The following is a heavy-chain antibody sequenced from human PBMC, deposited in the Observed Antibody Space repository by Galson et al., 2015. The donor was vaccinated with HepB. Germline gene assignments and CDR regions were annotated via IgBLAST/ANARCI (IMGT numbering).Heavy chain of an antibody. CDR1: GYSFTSYW. CDR3: ARRYDSSGSPGDWYFDL. Sequence: QSGAEVKKPGESLKISCKGSGYSFTSYWIGWVRQMPGKGLEWMGIIYPGDSDTRYSPSFQGQVTISADKSISTAYLQWSSLKASDTAMYYCARRYDSSGSPGDWYFDLWGRGTLVTVSS. CDR2: IYPGDSDT. J-gene: IGHJ2*01. V-gene: IGHV5-51*01. D-gene: IGHD3-22*01.